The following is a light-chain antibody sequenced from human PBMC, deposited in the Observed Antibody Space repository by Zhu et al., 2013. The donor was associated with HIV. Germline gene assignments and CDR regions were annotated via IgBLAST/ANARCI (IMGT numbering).Light chain of an antibody. CDR2: PAS. V-gene: IGKV1D-12*01. CDR3: QQANSFPLT. J-gene: IGKJ4*01. CDR1: QDIGNW. Sequence: DIQMTQSPSSVSASVGDRVTITCRASQDIGNWLAWYQQKPGKAPKVLISPASTLQSGVPSRFSGSGYGTDFTLTINSLQPEDFATYYCQQANSFPLTFGGGTKVEIQ.